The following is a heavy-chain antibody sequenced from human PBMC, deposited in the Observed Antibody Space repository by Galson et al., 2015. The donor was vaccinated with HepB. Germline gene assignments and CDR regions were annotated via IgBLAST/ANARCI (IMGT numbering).Heavy chain of an antibody. Sequence: SLRLSCAASGFTFSSYAMHWVRQAPGKGLEWVAVISYDGSNKYYADSVKGRFTISRDNSKNTLYLQMNSLRAEDTAVYYCAKDPSDGYNYRGDYWGQGTLVTVSS. V-gene: IGHV3-30*04. CDR1: GFTFSSYA. J-gene: IGHJ4*02. CDR2: ISYDGSNK. D-gene: IGHD5-24*01. CDR3: AKDPSDGYNYRGDY.